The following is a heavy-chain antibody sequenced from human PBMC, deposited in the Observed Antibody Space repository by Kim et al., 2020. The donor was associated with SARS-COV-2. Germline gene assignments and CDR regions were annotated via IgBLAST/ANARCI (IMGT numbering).Heavy chain of an antibody. J-gene: IGHJ6*02. CDR3: ARANIVVVPAHGMDV. V-gene: IGHV4-31*02. D-gene: IGHD2-2*01. Sequence: PSLKSRVTISVDTSKNQFSLKLSSVTAADTAVYYCARANIVVVPAHGMDVWGQGTTVTVSS.